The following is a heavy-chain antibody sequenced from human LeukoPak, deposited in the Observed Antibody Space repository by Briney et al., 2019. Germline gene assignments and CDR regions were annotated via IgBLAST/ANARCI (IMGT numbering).Heavy chain of an antibody. J-gene: IGHJ4*02. CDR1: GGSISSYY. Sequence: PSETLSLTCTVSGGSISSYYWSWIRQPPGKGLEWIGYIYYSGSTNYNPSLKSRVTISVDTSKNQFSLKLSSVTAADTAVYYCARDLRPGVSYYFDYWGQGTLVTVSS. CDR2: IYYSGST. D-gene: IGHD1-14*01. V-gene: IGHV4-59*01. CDR3: ARDLRPGVSYYFDY.